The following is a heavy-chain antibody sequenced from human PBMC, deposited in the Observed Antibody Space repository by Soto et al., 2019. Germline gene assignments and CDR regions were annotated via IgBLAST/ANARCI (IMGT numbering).Heavy chain of an antibody. CDR1: GGSISSYY. V-gene: IGHV4-59*01. CDR3: ARESDDSSGYYTQPYNWFDP. D-gene: IGHD3-22*01. Sequence: SETLSLTCTVSGGSISSYYWSWIRQPPGKGLEWIGYIYYSGSTNYNPSLKSRVTISVDTSKNQFSLKLSSVTAADTAVYYCARESDDSSGYYTQPYNWFDPRGQGTLVTVSS. J-gene: IGHJ5*02. CDR2: IYYSGST.